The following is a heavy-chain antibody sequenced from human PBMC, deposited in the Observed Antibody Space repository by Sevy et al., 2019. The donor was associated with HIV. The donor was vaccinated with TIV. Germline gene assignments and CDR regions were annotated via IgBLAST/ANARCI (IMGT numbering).Heavy chain of an antibody. Sequence: ASVKVSCKASGYMFSAYWIHWVRQAPGQGLEWMGWVSAVNGATLYAQKFKGRVTMTLDMSINTAYMELIRLTSDDTAVYFCTRDAGIYGPPWWFDPWGQGTLVTVSS. D-gene: IGHD3-10*01. V-gene: IGHV1-2*02. J-gene: IGHJ5*02. CDR1: GYMFSAYW. CDR3: TRDAGIYGPPWWFDP. CDR2: VSAVNGAT.